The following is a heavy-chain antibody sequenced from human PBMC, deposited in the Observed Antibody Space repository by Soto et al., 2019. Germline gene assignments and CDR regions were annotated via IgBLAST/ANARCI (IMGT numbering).Heavy chain of an antibody. V-gene: IGHV5-51*01. CDR2: INPADSET. Sequence: PGESLKISCKGSGYSYTSYWIGWVRQRPGRGLEWMGIINPADSETNYSPSFQGQVTISADRSISTAYMELSRLRSDDTAVYYCASLIGSRRTDYYYYGMDVWGQGTTVTVSS. CDR3: ASLIGSRRTDYYYYGMDV. D-gene: IGHD1-26*01. J-gene: IGHJ6*02. CDR1: GYSYTSYW.